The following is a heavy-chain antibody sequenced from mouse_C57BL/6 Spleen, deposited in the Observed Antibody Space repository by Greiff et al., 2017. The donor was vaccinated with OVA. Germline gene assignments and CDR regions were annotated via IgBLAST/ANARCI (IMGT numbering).Heavy chain of an antibody. CDR1: GYTFTDYY. CDR2: INPNNGGT. J-gene: IGHJ4*01. Sequence: VQLQQSGPELVKPGASVKISCKASGYTFTDYYMNWVKQSHGKSLEWIGDINPNNGGTSYNQKFKGKGTLTVDKSSSTDNIELRSLPSKDSTVYYWARVGPYAMDYWGQGTSVTVSS. CDR3: ARVGPYAMDY. V-gene: IGHV1-26*01.